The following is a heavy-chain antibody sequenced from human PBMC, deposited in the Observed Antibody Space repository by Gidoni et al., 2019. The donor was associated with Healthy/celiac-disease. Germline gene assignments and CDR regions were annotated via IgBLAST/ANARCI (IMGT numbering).Heavy chain of an antibody. J-gene: IGHJ4*02. Sequence: QVQLVESGGGVVQPGRSLRLSCAASGFTFSSYAMHWVRQAPGKGLEWVAVISYDGSNKYYADSVKGRFTICRDNSKNTLYLQMNSLRAEDTAVYYCARDPYYYDSSGYYYYFDYWGQGTLVTVSS. CDR3: ARDPYYYDSSGYYYYFDY. D-gene: IGHD3-22*01. V-gene: IGHV3-30*01. CDR1: GFTFSSYA. CDR2: ISYDGSNK.